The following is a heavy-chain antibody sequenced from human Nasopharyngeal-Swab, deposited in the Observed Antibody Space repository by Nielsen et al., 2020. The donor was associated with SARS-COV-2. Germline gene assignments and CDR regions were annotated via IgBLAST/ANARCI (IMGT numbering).Heavy chain of an antibody. CDR2: ITYRGPT. D-gene: IGHD3-22*01. CDR1: GASITDNNYY. J-gene: IGHJ4*02. Sequence: SETLSLTCTVSGASITDNNYYWAWIRQPPGKGLEWIGSITYRGPTFYNPSLKSRGSISVDASQNQFSLNLWSVTAADTAVFYCARHSRVTTVVVVTLFDYWGRGSLVTVSS. CDR3: ARHSRVTTVVVVTLFDY. V-gene: IGHV4-39*01.